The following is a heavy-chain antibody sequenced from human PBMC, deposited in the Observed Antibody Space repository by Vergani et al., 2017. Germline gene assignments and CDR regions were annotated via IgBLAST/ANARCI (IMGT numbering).Heavy chain of an antibody. D-gene: IGHD6-19*01. CDR3: AKVGRSEVAGTFGAFDI. CDR2: LSASDRRT. J-gene: IGHJ3*02. Sequence: EVQMVESGGGLVKPGGSLRLSCAASGLTFIMHAMSWVRQAPGKGLEWVSTLSASDRRTHYADSVKGRFTISRDNSKNTLFLHMNSLRPEDTAVYYCAKVGRSEVAGTFGAFDIWGQGTMVTVSS. CDR1: GLTFIMHA. V-gene: IGHV3-23*04.